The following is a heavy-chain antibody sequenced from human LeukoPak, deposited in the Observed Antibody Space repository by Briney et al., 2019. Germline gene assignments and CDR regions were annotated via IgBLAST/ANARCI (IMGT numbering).Heavy chain of an antibody. CDR1: GFTVSSNY. CDR2: IYSGGST. Sequence: SGGSLRLSCAASGFTVSSNYMSWVRQAPGKGLEWVSVIYSGGSTYYADSVKGRFTISRDNSKNTLYLQMNSLRPEDTAVYYCAKELASGWCDYWGQGTPVTVSS. CDR3: AKELASGWCDY. D-gene: IGHD6-19*01. J-gene: IGHJ4*02. V-gene: IGHV3-53*05.